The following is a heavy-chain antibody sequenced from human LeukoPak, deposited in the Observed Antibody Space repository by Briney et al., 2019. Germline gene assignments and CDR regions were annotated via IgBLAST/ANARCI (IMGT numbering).Heavy chain of an antibody. CDR2: ISTKNGYT. CDR3: AREKLWFGEFHFDN. CDR1: GGTFSSYA. Sequence: ASVKVSCKASGGTFSSYAINWVRQAPGQGLEWVGSISTKNGYTKLAQKFQGRVAMTKDTSANTIYMDLKSLTFDDTAVYYCAREKLWFGEFHFDNWGQGTLVSVSS. J-gene: IGHJ4*02. V-gene: IGHV1-18*01. D-gene: IGHD3-10*01.